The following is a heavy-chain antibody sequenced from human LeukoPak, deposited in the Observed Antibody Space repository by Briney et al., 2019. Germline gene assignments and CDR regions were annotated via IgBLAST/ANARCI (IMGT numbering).Heavy chain of an antibody. CDR2: ISPANSDT. Sequence: ESLKISCKGSGFTFSNYWIAWVRQMPGKGLEWIGIISPANSDTRYSPSFQGLGIISPDKSVNSAYLQWSSLKASDSAMYYCARRVAVTGKEFDTWGQGTLVSVSS. D-gene: IGHD6-19*01. CDR3: ARRVAVTGKEFDT. J-gene: IGHJ5*02. CDR1: GFTFSNYW. V-gene: IGHV5-51*01.